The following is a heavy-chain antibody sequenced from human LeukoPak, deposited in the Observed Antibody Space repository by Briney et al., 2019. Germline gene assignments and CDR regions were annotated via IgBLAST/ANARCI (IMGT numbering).Heavy chain of an antibody. J-gene: IGHJ4*02. CDR1: GFTFSSYG. Sequence: PGGSQRLSCAASGFTFSSYGMNWVRQAPGNGVEWVSAISGTGGSTYYADSVKGRFIISRDNSKNTLYLQMSSLSAKDTAVYYCANRGAVAGDPVPSFDYWGQGTLVTVSS. CDR3: ANRGAVAGDPVPSFDY. V-gene: IGHV3-23*01. D-gene: IGHD6-19*01. CDR2: ISGTGGST.